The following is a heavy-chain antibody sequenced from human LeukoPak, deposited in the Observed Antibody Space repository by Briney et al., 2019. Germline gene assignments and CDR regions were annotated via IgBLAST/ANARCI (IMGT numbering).Heavy chain of an antibody. CDR1: GASVSSYY. V-gene: IGHV4-59*02. CDR2: IYYSGSS. J-gene: IGHJ5*02. CDR3: ARAIAVAGRAWFDP. D-gene: IGHD6-19*01. Sequence: TPSPTCTVAGASVSSYYWGWIWQTPRRRLEWIGYIYYSGSSNYNPSLKSRVTISVDTSKNQSSLKLSSVTAADTAVYYCARAIAVAGRAWFDPWGQGTLVTVSS.